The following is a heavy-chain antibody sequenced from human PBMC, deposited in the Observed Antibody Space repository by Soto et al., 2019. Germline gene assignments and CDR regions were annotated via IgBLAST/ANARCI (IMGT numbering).Heavy chain of an antibody. V-gene: IGHV4-31*03. CDR2: IYYSGST. Sequence: QVQLQESGPGLVKPSQTLSLTCTVSGGSISSGGYYWSWIRQHPGKGLEWIGYIYYSGSTYYNPSLKRRVTTSVDTVKIQFALKLRSVTAADTAVYFCARGGRRAPGMDVWGQGTTVTVSS. J-gene: IGHJ6*02. CDR1: GGSISSGGYY. CDR3: ARGGRRAPGMDV.